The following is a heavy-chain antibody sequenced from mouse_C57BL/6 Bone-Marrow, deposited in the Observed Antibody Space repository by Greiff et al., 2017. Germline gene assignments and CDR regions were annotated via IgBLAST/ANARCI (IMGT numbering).Heavy chain of an antibody. CDR3: ARSYDYDDYTMDY. CDR2: MHPNGGSP. J-gene: IGHJ4*01. D-gene: IGHD2-4*01. CDR1: GYTFTNYW. V-gene: IGHV1-64*01. Sequence: QVQLKQPGAELVKPGASVKLSCKASGYTFTNYWMHWVKQRPGQGLEWIGMMHPNGGSPDYNEKFKSEATLSVDKSSRTAYMELSSLTSEDSAVYYWARSYDYDDYTMDYWGQGTSVTVSS.